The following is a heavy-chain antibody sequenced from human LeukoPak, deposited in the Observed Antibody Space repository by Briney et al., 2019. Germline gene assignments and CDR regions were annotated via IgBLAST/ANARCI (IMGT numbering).Heavy chain of an antibody. CDR3: ARGAVYYDSSGYYNY. Sequence: PGGSLRLSCAASGFTFSSYSMNWVRQAPGKGLEWVSYISSSGSTIYYADSVKGRFTISRDNSKNTLYLQMNSLRAEDTAVYYCARGAVYYDSSGYYNYWGQGTLVTVSS. V-gene: IGHV3-48*01. D-gene: IGHD3-22*01. J-gene: IGHJ4*02. CDR2: ISSSGSTI. CDR1: GFTFSSYS.